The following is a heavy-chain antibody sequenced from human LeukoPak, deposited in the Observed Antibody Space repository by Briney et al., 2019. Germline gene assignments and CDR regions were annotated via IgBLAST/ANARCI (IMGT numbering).Heavy chain of an antibody. CDR2: IYYSGST. D-gene: IGHD3-10*01. J-gene: IGHJ6*03. CDR1: GYSITTTYY. Sequence: SETLSLTCTVSGYSITTTYYWSWIRQPPGKGLEWIGYIYYSGSTNYNPSLKSRVTISVDTSKNQFSLKLSSVTAADTAVYYCARLRTMVRGRGYYMDVWGKGTTVTISS. CDR3: ARLRTMVRGRGYYMDV. V-gene: IGHV4-59*12.